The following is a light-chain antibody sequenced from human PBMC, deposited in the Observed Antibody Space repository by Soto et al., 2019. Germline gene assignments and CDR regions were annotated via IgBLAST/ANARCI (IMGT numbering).Light chain of an antibody. Sequence: QSALTQPASVSGSPGQSITISCTGTSRDIGNYNYVSWYQQLPGKAPKLVIYEVSNRPSGISDRFSGSKSGQTASLTISGLQTEDEADYFCGSYANNRVFGGGTKLTVL. CDR3: GSYANNRV. J-gene: IGLJ2*01. V-gene: IGLV2-14*01. CDR1: SRDIGNYNY. CDR2: EVS.